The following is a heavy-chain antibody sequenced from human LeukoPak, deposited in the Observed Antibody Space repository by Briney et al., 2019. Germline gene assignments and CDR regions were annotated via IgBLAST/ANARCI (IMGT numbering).Heavy chain of an antibody. V-gene: IGHV1-69*13. CDR3: ATDYYDSSGPMFPYYYGMDV. J-gene: IGHJ6*02. CDR1: GGTFSSYA. D-gene: IGHD3-22*01. Sequence: SVKVSCKASGGTFSSYAISWVRQAPGHGLEWMGGIIPIFGTANYAQKFQGRVTITADESTSTAYMELSSLRSEDTAVYYCATDYYDSSGPMFPYYYGMDVWGQGTTVTVSS. CDR2: IIPIFGTA.